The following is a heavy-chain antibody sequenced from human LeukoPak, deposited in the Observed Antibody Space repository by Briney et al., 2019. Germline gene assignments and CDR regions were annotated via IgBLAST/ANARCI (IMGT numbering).Heavy chain of an antibody. CDR2: INHSGST. V-gene: IGHV4-39*07. CDR1: GGSISSGSYY. CDR3: ARGFYGSGSYAYSWFDP. D-gene: IGHD3-10*01. J-gene: IGHJ5*02. Sequence: PSETLSLTCTVSGGSISSGSYYWSWIRQPPGKGLEWIGEINHSGSTNYNPSLKSRVTISVDTSKNQFSLKLSSVTAADTAVYYCARGFYGSGSYAYSWFDPWGQGTLVTVSS.